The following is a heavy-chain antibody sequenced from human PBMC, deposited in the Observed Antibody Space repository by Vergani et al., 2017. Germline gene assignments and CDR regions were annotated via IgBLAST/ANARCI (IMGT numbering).Heavy chain of an antibody. CDR3: ARGVRRAMVPLNVFDY. D-gene: IGHD5-18*01. Sequence: QVQLVESGGGVAQPGRSLRLSCAASGFTFSSYGMHWVRQAPGKGLEWVAVIWYDGSNKYYADSVKGRFTISRDNSKNTLYLQMNSLRAEDTAVYYCARGVRRAMVPLNVFDYWGQGTLVTVSS. V-gene: IGHV3-33*01. J-gene: IGHJ4*02. CDR1: GFTFSSYG. CDR2: IWYDGSNK.